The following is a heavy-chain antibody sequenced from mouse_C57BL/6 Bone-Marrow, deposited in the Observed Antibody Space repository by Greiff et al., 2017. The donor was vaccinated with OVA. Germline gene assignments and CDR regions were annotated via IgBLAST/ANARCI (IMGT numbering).Heavy chain of an antibody. J-gene: IGHJ3*01. Sequence: EVKLVESGGDLVKPGGSLKLSCAASGFTFSSYGMSWVRQTPDKRLEWVATISSGGSYTYYPDSVKGRFTISRDNAKNTLYLQMSSRKSEDTAMYYCARQGYYGSSPWFAYWGQGTLVTVSA. CDR2: ISSGGSYT. D-gene: IGHD1-1*01. CDR3: ARQGYYGSSPWFAY. V-gene: IGHV5-6*01. CDR1: GFTFSSYG.